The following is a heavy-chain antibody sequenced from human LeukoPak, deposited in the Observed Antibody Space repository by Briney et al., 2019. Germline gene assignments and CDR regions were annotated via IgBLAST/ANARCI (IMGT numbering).Heavy chain of an antibody. CDR3: ARDAVRAYCSSTSCYGNDAFDI. J-gene: IGHJ3*02. Sequence: PGGSLRLSCAASGFTFSSYSMHWVRQAPGKGLEWVAVIWYDGSNKYYADSVKGRFTISRDNSKNTLYLQMNSLRAEDTAVYYCARDAVRAYCSSTSCYGNDAFDIWGQGTMVTVSS. V-gene: IGHV3-33*01. CDR1: GFTFSSYS. CDR2: IWYDGSNK. D-gene: IGHD2-2*01.